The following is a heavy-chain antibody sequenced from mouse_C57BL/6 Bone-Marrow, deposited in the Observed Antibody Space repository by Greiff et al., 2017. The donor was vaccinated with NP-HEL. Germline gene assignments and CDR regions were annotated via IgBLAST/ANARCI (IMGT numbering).Heavy chain of an antibody. D-gene: IGHD2-1*01. Sequence: QVQLQQSGPGLVAPSQSLSITCTVSGFSLTSYAISWVRQPPGKGLEWLGVIWTGGGTNYNSALKSRLSISKDNSKSQVFLKMNSLQTDDTARYYCARKVYYGNYWYFDVWGTGTTVTVSS. CDR3: ARKVYYGNYWYFDV. J-gene: IGHJ1*03. CDR2: IWTGGGT. CDR1: GFSLTSYA. V-gene: IGHV2-9-1*01.